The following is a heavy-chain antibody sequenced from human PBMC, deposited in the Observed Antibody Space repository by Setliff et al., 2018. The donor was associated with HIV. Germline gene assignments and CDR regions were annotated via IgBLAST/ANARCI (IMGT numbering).Heavy chain of an antibody. V-gene: IGHV1-3*01. CDR1: GYTFTSYA. Sequence: ASVKVSCKASGYTFTSYAMHWVRQAPGQRLEWMGWINAGNGNTKYSQKFQGRVTITRDTSASTAYMELSSLRSDDTDLHSFPTGRGGGPDAGSGFDYWGQGTLVTVSS. J-gene: IGHJ4*02. D-gene: IGHD6-25*01. CDR3: PTGRGGGPDAGSGFDY. CDR2: INAGNGNT.